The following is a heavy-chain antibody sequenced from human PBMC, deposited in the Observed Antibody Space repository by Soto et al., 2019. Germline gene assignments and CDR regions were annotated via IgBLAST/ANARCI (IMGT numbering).Heavy chain of an antibody. Sequence: WTWIRQLPGKGLEWIGYIYYSGRTYYNPSLKSRVTISVDTSKNQFSLKLSSVTAADTAVYYCARGRYSSSSNWFDPWGQGTLVTVSS. D-gene: IGHD6-6*01. V-gene: IGHV4-31*02. J-gene: IGHJ5*02. CDR2: IYYSGRT. CDR3: ARGRYSSSSNWFDP.